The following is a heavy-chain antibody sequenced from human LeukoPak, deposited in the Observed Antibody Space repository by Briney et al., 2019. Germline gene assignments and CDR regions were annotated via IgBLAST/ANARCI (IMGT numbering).Heavy chain of an antibody. Sequence: GGSLRLSCATSGFTFSNAWMNWVRQAPGKGLEWVGRIRSNSDGGTIDYAAPVKGRFTLSRDDSKNTLYLQMNSLKTEDTAVYYCTTPGSSWYNWGQGTLVTVSS. CDR1: GFTFSNAW. J-gene: IGHJ4*02. CDR3: TTPGSSWYN. V-gene: IGHV3-15*07. CDR2: IRSNSDGGTI. D-gene: IGHD6-13*01.